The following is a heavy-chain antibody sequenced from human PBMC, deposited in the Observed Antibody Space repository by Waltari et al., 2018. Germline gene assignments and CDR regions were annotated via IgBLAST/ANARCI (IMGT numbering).Heavy chain of an antibody. CDR2: ISKSDGAT. D-gene: IGHD2-15*01. CDR3: AIVIQWWFPGNMNV. Sequence: EVQLVESGGGLVQPGGSLRLSCAASGFTFANSDMSWVRQAPGKGLEWLSTISKSDGATYYTGTVKGRFTISRDNSQNMLYLQMNSLRDEDTAVYYCAIVIQWWFPGNMNVWGQGTTVTVSS. V-gene: IGHV3-23*04. J-gene: IGHJ6*02. CDR1: GFTFANSD.